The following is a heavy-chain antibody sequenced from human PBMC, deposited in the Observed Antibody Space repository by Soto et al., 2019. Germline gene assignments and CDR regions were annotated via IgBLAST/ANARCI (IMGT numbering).Heavy chain of an antibody. J-gene: IGHJ4*02. D-gene: IGHD4-4*01. CDR1: GFSFSNCG. Sequence: QVQLVESGGGVVQPGRSLRLTCAASGFSFSNCGIHWVRQAPGKGLEWVAFISNDATKKYYADSLKGRFTISRDNSKNTLYLQMNSLRADDTAVYYCAKDRGLNDYSNDHFNHWGQGILVTVSS. CDR3: AKDRGLNDYSNDHFNH. CDR2: ISNDATKK. V-gene: IGHV3-30*18.